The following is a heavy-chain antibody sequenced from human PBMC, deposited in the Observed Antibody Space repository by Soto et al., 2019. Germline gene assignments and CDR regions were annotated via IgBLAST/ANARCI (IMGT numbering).Heavy chain of an antibody. J-gene: IGHJ4*02. D-gene: IGHD3-16*01. CDR3: CRVSTSYDFDY. Sequence: EVQLVESGGGLVQPGGSLRLSCAVSGFTFSDHYMDWVRQAPGKGLEWLGRSRNKANSYTTEYAASVKGRFTISRDDSNTSLYLQMNSLKTEEPAVYYCCRVSTSYDFDYWGQGALVTVSS. V-gene: IGHV3-72*01. CDR1: GFTFSDHY. CDR2: SRNKANSYTT.